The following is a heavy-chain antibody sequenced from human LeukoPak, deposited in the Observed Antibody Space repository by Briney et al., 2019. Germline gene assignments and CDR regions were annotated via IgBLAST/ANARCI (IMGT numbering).Heavy chain of an antibody. CDR3: ATSHDYGDY. Sequence: SETLSLTCTVSGGSISSGSYFWGWIRQPPGRGLEWIGGRYYSGNTYYNPSLKSRVTISVDTSKNQFSLKLSSVTAADTAVYYCATSHDYGDYWGQGTLVTVSS. V-gene: IGHV4-39*01. J-gene: IGHJ4*02. CDR1: GGSISSGSYF. CDR2: RYYSGNT.